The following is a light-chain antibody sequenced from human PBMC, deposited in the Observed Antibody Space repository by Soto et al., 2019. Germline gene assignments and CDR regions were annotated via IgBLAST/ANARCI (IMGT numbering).Light chain of an antibody. J-gene: IGKJ1*01. CDR2: GAS. CDR3: QQYAGSPRT. CDR1: QSVSSNY. Sequence: EIVLTQSPGTLSLSPGERGTLSCRASQSVSSNYLAWYQQKPGQAPRLLLYGASSRATGIPDRFSGSGSGTDFTLTISRLEPEDFAVYYCQQYAGSPRTFGQGTKVDI. V-gene: IGKV3-20*01.